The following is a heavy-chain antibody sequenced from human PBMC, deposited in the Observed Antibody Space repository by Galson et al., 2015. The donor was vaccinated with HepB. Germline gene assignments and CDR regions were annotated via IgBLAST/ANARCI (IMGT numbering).Heavy chain of an antibody. CDR2: ISGSGGRP. CDR3: AKFTTEVGTDY. J-gene: IGHJ4*02. D-gene: IGHD1-1*01. V-gene: IGHV3-23*01. CDR1: GFTFSSYA. Sequence: SLRLSCAASGFTFSSYAMTWVRQAPGKGLEWVSGISGSGGRPDYAESVKGRFTISRDNSKNTLHLQMNSLRVDDTAVYYCAKFTTEVGTDYWGQGSLVIVSS.